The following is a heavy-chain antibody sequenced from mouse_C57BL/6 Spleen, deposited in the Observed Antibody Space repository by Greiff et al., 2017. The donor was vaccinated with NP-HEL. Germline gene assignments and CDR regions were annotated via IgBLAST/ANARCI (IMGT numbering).Heavy chain of an antibody. CDR1: GFTFSDAW. J-gene: IGHJ3*01. Sequence: EVKVEESGGGLVQPGGSMKLSCTASGFTFSDAWMDWVRQSPERGLEWVAEIRNKANNHATYYVESVKGRFTISRDDSKRSVYLQMNSLRAEDTGIYYCTLQLGPSFAYWGQGTLVTVSA. V-gene: IGHV6-6*01. CDR3: TLQLGPSFAY. D-gene: IGHD4-1*02. CDR2: IRNKANNHAT.